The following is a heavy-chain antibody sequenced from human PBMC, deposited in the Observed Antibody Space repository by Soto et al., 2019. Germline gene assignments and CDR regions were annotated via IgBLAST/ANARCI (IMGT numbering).Heavy chain of an antibody. D-gene: IGHD1-26*01. J-gene: IGHJ4*02. CDR2: IYHSGST. V-gene: IGHV4-38-2*01. CDR3: ARGKWEPYYFDY. Sequence: SETLSLTCAVSGFSLSSGYYCGWIRQPPGKGLECIGTIYHSGSTYYNPSLKSRVTISVDTSKNQFSLKLDSVTAADTAVYYCARGKWEPYYFDYWGQGTLVTVSS. CDR1: GFSLSSGYY.